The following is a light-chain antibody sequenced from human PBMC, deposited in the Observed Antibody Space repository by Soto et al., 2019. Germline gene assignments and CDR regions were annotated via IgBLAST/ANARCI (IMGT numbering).Light chain of an antibody. CDR3: QNYNSYSEA. CDR1: QTSSSW. V-gene: IGKV1-5*03. J-gene: IGKJ1*01. CDR2: KAS. Sequence: DIQMTQSPSTLSGSVGDRVTITCRASQTSSSWLAWYQQKPGKAPKLLIYKASSLKSGVPSRFSGSGSGTQFTLTISSLQPDDFAPYYCQNYNSYSEAFGQGTQVELK.